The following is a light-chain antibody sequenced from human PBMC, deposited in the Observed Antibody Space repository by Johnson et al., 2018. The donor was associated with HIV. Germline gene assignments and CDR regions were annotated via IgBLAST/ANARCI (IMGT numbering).Light chain of an antibody. CDR2: DNN. Sequence: QSVLTQPPSVSAAPGQKVTISCSGSNSNIGNNYVSWYQQFPGTAPKLLIYDNNKRPSGIPDRFSGSKSGTSATLGITGLQTGDEADYYCGTWDSSLSAYVFVTGTKVTVL. J-gene: IGLJ1*01. CDR3: GTWDSSLSAYV. V-gene: IGLV1-51*01. CDR1: NSNIGNNY.